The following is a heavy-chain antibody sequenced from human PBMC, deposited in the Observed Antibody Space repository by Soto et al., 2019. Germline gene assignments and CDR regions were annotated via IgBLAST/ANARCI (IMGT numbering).Heavy chain of an antibody. D-gene: IGHD2-2*01. CDR3: ARGSPLVPAAIGWFDP. Sequence: KGLEWIGYIYYSGSTYYNPSLKSRVTISVDTSKNQFSLKLSSVTAADTAVYYCARGSPLVPAAIGWFDPWGQGTLVTVSS. J-gene: IGHJ5*02. CDR2: IYYSGST. V-gene: IGHV4-31*02.